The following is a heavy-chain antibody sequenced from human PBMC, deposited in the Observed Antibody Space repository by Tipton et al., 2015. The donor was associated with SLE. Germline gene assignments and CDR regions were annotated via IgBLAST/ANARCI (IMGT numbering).Heavy chain of an antibody. Sequence: TLSLTCTVSGGSISSGSYYWSWIRQPAGKGLEWIGLIYTSGSTNYNPSLKSRVTISVNTSKNEFSLKLSSVTAADTAVYYCARGEMVLGYWGQGSLVAVSS. J-gene: IGHJ4*02. CDR2: IYTSGST. D-gene: IGHD5-24*01. CDR3: ARGEMVLGY. V-gene: IGHV4-61*02. CDR1: GGSISSGSYY.